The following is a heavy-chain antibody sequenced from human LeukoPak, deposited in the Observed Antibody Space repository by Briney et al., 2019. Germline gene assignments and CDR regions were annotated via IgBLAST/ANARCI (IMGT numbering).Heavy chain of an antibody. Sequence: GGSLRLSCAASGFTFSSYSMNWARQAPGKGLEWVSSISSSSSYIYYADSVKGRFTISRDNAKNSLYLQMNNLRAGDTAVYYCARDRGWLQSDYWGQGTLVSVSS. V-gene: IGHV3-21*01. D-gene: IGHD5-24*01. CDR1: GFTFSSYS. J-gene: IGHJ4*02. CDR2: ISSSSSYI. CDR3: ARDRGWLQSDY.